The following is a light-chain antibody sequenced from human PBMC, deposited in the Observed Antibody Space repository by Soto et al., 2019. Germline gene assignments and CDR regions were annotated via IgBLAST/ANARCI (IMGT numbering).Light chain of an antibody. CDR1: QSVSDTY. V-gene: IGKV3-20*01. CDR2: GAS. Sequence: EIVLTQSPGTLSLSPGERVTLSCRASQSVSDTYLAWYQQKPGQAPRLLIYGASSRATGIPDRFSGSGSGTDFSLTISRLEPEDFAVYYCQQYGGSPPVTFGGGTKVDIK. CDR3: QQYGGSPPVT. J-gene: IGKJ4*01.